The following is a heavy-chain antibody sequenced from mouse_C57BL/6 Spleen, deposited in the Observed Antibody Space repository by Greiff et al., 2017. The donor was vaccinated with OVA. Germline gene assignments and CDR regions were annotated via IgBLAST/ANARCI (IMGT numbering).Heavy chain of an antibody. D-gene: IGHD1-1*01. J-gene: IGHJ4*01. CDR1: GYSITSDY. CDR3: ARSPYYYGSSYVRYYAMDY. CDR2: ISYSGST. Sequence: EVKLVESGPGLAKPSQTLSLTCSVTGYSITSDYWNWLRKFPGNKLEYMGYISYSGSTYYNPSLKSRISITRDTSKNQYYLQLNSVTTEDTATYYCARSPYYYGSSYVRYYAMDYWGQGTSVTVSS. V-gene: IGHV3-8*01.